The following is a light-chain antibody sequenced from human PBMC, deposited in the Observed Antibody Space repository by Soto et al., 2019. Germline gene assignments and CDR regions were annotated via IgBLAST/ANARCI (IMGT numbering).Light chain of an antibody. CDR3: QQRSNWPSIT. Sequence: EIVLTQSPSTLAVSAGERATLSCRASQIVSSYLAWYQQKPAQAPRLLISDASNRATGIPATFSGSGFGTAFTPTTRSLEAEDSVVYYCQQRSNWPSITFGQGTRLEIK. CDR2: DAS. CDR1: QIVSSY. V-gene: IGKV3-11*01. J-gene: IGKJ5*01.